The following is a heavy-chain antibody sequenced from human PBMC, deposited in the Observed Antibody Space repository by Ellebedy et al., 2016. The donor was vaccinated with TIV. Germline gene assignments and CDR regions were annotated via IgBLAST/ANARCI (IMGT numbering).Heavy chain of an antibody. CDR3: AKDKAPRYNGYDWDLDY. D-gene: IGHD5-12*01. V-gene: IGHV3-74*03. CDR1: GLTFSSSW. CDR2: INNAGSDT. J-gene: IGHJ4*02. Sequence: GESLNISXVVSGLTFSSSWMHWVRQAPGKGLVWVSRINNAGSDTKYADYVQGRFTISSDNAKNSLYLQMNSLRGEDTALYYCAKDKAPRYNGYDWDLDYWGQGTLVTVSS.